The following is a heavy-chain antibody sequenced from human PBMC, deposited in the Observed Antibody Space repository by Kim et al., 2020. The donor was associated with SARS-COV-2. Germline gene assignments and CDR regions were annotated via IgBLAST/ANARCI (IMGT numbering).Heavy chain of an antibody. CDR3: ARRRYTGTYYYFDY. V-gene: IGHV3-74*01. D-gene: IGHD1-26*01. J-gene: IGHJ4*02. CDR1: GFTFSSYW. CDR2: INSDGGTT. Sequence: GGSLRLSCAASGFTFSSYWMHWVRQAPGKGLVWVSRINSDGGTTSYADSVKGRFTISRDNAKSTLYLQMNSLRAEDTAVYYCARRRYTGTYYYFDYWGQGILVTVSS.